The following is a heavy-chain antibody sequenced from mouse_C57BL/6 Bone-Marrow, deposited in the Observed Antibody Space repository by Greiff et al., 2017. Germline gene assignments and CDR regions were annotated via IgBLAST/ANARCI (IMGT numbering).Heavy chain of an antibody. Sequence: VQLKESGPELVKPGASVKISCKASGYSFTGYYMNWVKQSPEKSLEWIGEINPSTGGTTYNQKFKAKATLTVDKSSSTAYMQLKSLTSEDSAVYYGAREPYYDDTDYAMDYWGQGTSVTVSS. CDR1: GYSFTGYY. D-gene: IGHD2-13*01. CDR3: AREPYYDDTDYAMDY. CDR2: INPSTGGT. V-gene: IGHV1-42*01. J-gene: IGHJ4*01.